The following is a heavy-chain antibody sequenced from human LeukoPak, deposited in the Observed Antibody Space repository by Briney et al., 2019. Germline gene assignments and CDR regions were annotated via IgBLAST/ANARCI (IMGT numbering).Heavy chain of an antibody. D-gene: IGHD1-1*01. CDR1: GGSISSYY. Sequence: PSETLSLTCTVSGGSISSYYWSWIRQPPGKGLEWIGYIYYSGSTNYNPSLKSRVTISVDTSKNQFSLRLTSVTAADTAVYYCAKDRRTTGTTAYYYYGMDVWGQGTTVTVSS. CDR2: IYYSGST. CDR3: AKDRRTTGTTAYYYYGMDV. V-gene: IGHV4-59*01. J-gene: IGHJ6*02.